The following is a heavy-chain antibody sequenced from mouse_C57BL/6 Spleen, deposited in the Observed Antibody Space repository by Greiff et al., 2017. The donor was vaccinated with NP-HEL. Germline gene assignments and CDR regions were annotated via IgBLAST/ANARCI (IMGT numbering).Heavy chain of an antibody. CDR1: GYSITSGYY. V-gene: IGHV3-6*01. D-gene: IGHD3-1*01. CDR3: ARDLLGGFAY. CDR2: ISYDGSN. Sequence: LQESGPGLVKPSQSLSLTCSVTGYSITSGYYWNWIRQFPGNKLEWMGYISYDGSNNYNPSLKHRISITRDTSKNRFFLKLNSVTTEDTATYYCARDLLGGFAYWGQGTLVTVSA. J-gene: IGHJ3*01.